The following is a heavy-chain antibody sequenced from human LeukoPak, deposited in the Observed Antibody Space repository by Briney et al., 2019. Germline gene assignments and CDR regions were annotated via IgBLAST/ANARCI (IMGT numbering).Heavy chain of an antibody. D-gene: IGHD6-13*01. J-gene: IGHJ4*02. Sequence: ASVKASCKASGYTFTSYGISWVRQAPGQGVEWMGWISAYNGNTNYAQKLQGRVTMTTDTSTSTAYMELRSLRSDDTAVYYCARDARTGYSSSWYYFDYWGQGTLVTVSS. V-gene: IGHV1-18*01. CDR1: GYTFTSYG. CDR3: ARDARTGYSSSWYYFDY. CDR2: ISAYNGNT.